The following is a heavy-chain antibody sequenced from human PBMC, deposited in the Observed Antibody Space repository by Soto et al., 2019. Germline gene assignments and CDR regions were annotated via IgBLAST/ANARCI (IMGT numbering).Heavy chain of an antibody. D-gene: IGHD3-10*01. CDR3: AKDIDYYGSGSYGHPLDY. J-gene: IGHJ4*02. CDR1: GFTFDDYA. V-gene: IGHV3-9*01. Sequence: EVQLVESGGGLVQPGRSLRLSCAASGFTFDDYAMHWVRQAPGKGLEWVSGSSWNSGSIGYADSVKGRFTISRDNAKNALYLQMNSLRAEDTALYDCAKDIDYYGSGSYGHPLDYWGQGTLVTVSS. CDR2: SSWNSGSI.